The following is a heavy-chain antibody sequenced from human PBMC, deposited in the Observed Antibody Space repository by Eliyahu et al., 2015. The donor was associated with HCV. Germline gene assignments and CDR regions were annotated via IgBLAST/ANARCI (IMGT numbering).Heavy chain of an antibody. D-gene: IGHD2-15*01. CDR1: GYXXXTYY. Sequence: QVQLVQSGAEVREPGASVRISCXASGYXXXTYYMHWVRQAPGQGLXWMGLINPTSGTTIYAQEFQGRVTMTRDTSTSTVYMELGSLTSEDTALYYCARVASSSWDPPFDYWGQGALVTVSS. V-gene: IGHV1-46*01. CDR2: INPTSGTT. CDR3: ARVASSSWDPPFDY. J-gene: IGHJ4*02.